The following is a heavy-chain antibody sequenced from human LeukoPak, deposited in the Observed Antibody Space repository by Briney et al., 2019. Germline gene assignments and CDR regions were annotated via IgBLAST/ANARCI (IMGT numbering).Heavy chain of an antibody. Sequence: PSETLSLTCTVSGGSISSYYWSWIRQPPGKGLEWIGYIYYSGSTNYNPSLKSRVTISVDTSKNQFSLKLSSVTAADTAVYYCARGVAGAAPYYYYGMDVWGQGTTVTVSS. CDR2: IYYSGST. CDR1: GGSISSYY. V-gene: IGHV4-59*01. D-gene: IGHD6-13*01. J-gene: IGHJ6*02. CDR3: ARGVAGAAPYYYYGMDV.